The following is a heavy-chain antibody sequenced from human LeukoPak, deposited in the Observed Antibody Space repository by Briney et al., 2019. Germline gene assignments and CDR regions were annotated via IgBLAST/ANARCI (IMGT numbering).Heavy chain of an antibody. CDR1: GFSFDGYG. CDR3: ARDLRVVITGSFDS. Sequence: GGSLRLSCAASGFSFDGYGLTWVRQAPGKGLEWVSGINWNGDSTDYADSVKGRFTISRDNAKNSLYLQMNSLRAEDTALYYCARDLRVVITGSFDSWGQGTLVTVSS. CDR2: INWNGDST. V-gene: IGHV3-20*04. J-gene: IGHJ4*02. D-gene: IGHD3-22*01.